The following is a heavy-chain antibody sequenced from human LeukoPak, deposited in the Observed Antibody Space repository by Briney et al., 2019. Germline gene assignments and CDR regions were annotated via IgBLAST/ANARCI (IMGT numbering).Heavy chain of an antibody. CDR2: IWYDGSNK. J-gene: IGHJ4*02. V-gene: IGHV3-33*06. Sequence: GGSLRLSCAASGFTFSSYGMHWVRQAPGKGLEWVAVIWYDGSNKYYADSVKGRFTISRDNSNNTLFLQMNSLRGDDTAVYYCAKGVYGSGSSANWPLDYWGQGALVTVSS. CDR3: AKGVYGSGSSANWPLDY. CDR1: GFTFSSYG. D-gene: IGHD3-10*01.